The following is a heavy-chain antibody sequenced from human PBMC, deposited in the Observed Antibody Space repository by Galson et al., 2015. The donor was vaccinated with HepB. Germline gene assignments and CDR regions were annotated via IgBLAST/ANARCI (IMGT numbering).Heavy chain of an antibody. CDR3: ARLDIRDGYHP. V-gene: IGHV5-51*01. D-gene: IGHD5-24*01. CDR1: GYSFTTNW. Sequence: QSGAEVKKPGESLTISCKASGYSFTTNWIGWVRQMPGKGLEWMGIIYPGDSDTKYSPSFQGQVTISADKSISTAYLQWSSLRASDTAMYYCARLDIRDGYHPWGQGTLVTVSS. CDR2: IYPGDSDT. J-gene: IGHJ4*02.